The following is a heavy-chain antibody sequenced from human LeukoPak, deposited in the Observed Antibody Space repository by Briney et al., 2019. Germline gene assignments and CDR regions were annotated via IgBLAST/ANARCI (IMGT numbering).Heavy chain of an antibody. CDR2: IYYSGST. CDR3: ARLKWELSTSYYYYYGMDV. J-gene: IGHJ6*02. D-gene: IGHD1-26*01. CDR1: GGSISSGGYY. Sequence: SETLSLTCAVSGGSISSGGYYWGWIRQPPGKGLEWIGSIYYSGSTYYNPSLKSRVTISVDTSKNQFSLKLSSVTAADTAVYYCARLKWELSTSYYYYYGMDVWGQGTTVTVSS. V-gene: IGHV4-39*01.